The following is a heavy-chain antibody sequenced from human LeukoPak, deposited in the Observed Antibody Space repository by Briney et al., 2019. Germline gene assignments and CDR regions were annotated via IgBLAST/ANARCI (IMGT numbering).Heavy chain of an antibody. CDR3: ARGGGDWFDP. J-gene: IGHJ5*02. CDR1: GGSISSYY. D-gene: IGHD3-16*01. Sequence: PSETLSLTCTVSGGSISSYYWNWIRQPPGKGLEWIGNIYYSGSTNYNPSLKRRVTISVDTSRNQFSLKLSSVTAADTAVYYCARGGGDWFDPLGQGTLGNVSS. CDR2: IYYSGST. V-gene: IGHV4-59*01.